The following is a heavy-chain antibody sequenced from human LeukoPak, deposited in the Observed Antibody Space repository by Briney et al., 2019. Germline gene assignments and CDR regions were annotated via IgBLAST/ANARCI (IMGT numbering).Heavy chain of an antibody. CDR2: IIPSGGST. J-gene: IGHJ6*02. CDR3: ARWWDDGSGYSYLYGMDV. D-gene: IGHD3-22*01. Sequence: GTSVKVSCEASGYTFTSFGISWVRQAPGQGLEWMGIIIPSGGSTNYAQKFQGRVTMTRDTSTSTVYMELSSLRSEDTAVYYCARWWDDGSGYSYLYGMDVWGQGTTVTVSS. V-gene: IGHV1-46*01. CDR1: GYTFTSFG.